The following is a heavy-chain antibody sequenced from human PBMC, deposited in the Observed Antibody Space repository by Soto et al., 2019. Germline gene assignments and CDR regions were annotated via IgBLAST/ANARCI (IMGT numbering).Heavy chain of an antibody. J-gene: IGHJ4*02. CDR2: IRSSSSI. CDR1: GFTFSDYY. D-gene: IGHD5-12*01. V-gene: IGHV3-11*01. Sequence: QVQLEESGGGLVKPGGSLRLSCAASGFTFSDYYMSWFRQPPGKGLEWVSSIRSSSSIYYADSVKGRFSISRDNAKNSLFLQMNSLRVEDTAMYYCASSYDDLDHWGQGTLVTVSS. CDR3: ASSYDDLDH.